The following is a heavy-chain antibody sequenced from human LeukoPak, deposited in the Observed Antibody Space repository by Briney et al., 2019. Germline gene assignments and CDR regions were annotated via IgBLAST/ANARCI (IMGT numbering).Heavy chain of an antibody. CDR2: IYYSGST. V-gene: IGHV4-59*05. J-gene: IGHJ4*02. CDR3: ATPAGPFGDYDY. D-gene: IGHD4-17*01. CDR1: GASISSSY. Sequence: SETLSLTCTVSGASISSSYWSWIRQPPGKGLEWIGSIYYSGSTYFKPSLKSRLTIPVDTSKNQFSLKLSSVTAADTAVYYCATPAGPFGDYDYWGQGTLVTVSS.